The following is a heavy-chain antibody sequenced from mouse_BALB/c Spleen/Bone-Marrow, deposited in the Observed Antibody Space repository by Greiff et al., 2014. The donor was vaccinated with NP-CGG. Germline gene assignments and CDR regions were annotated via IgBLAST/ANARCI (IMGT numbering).Heavy chain of an antibody. V-gene: IGHV6-6*02. D-gene: IGHD1-1*01. Sequence: EVKVEESGGGLVQPGGSMKLSCVASGFTFSNYWMNWVRQSPEKGLEWVAEIRLKSNNYATHYAESVKGRFTISRDDSKSSVYLQMNNLRAEDTGIYYCTRHYYGSSFDYWGQGTPLTVSS. CDR1: GFTFSNYW. J-gene: IGHJ2*01. CDR3: TRHYYGSSFDY. CDR2: IRLKSNNYAT.